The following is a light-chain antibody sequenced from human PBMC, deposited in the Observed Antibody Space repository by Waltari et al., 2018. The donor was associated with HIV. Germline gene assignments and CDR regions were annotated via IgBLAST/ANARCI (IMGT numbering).Light chain of an antibody. Sequence: IQMTQSPIFVSASVGVRVTITCRASQAISSWVTWYQQRPGAAPNLLIYASSTLQSGVPTRFSGSRSGTNFTLTISSLQPEDFATYYCQQADGLPWTFGQGTKVEMK. CDR2: ASS. CDR1: QAISSW. CDR3: QQADGLPWT. V-gene: IGKV1-12*01. J-gene: IGKJ1*01.